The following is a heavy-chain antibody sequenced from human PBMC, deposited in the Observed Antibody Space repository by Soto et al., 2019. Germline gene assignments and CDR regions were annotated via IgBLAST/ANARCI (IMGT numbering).Heavy chain of an antibody. D-gene: IGHD3-16*01. V-gene: IGHV4-39*01. CDR1: GGSISSSSYY. Sequence: SETLSLTCTVSGGSISSSSYYWGWIRQPPGKGLEWIGSIYYSGSTYYNPSLKSRVTISVDTSKNQFSLKLSSVTAADTAVYYCASRRGGYYYYYGMDVWGQGTTVTVSS. CDR2: IYYSGST. J-gene: IGHJ6*02. CDR3: ASRRGGYYYYYGMDV.